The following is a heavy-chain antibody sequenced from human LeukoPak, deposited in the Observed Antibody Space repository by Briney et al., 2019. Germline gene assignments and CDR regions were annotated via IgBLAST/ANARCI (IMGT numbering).Heavy chain of an antibody. J-gene: IGHJ5*02. V-gene: IGHV4-59*01. CDR1: GGSISSYY. Sequence: SETLSLTCTVSGGSISSYYWSWIRQPPGKGREWIGYIWYSGSTNYNPSLKSRVTISVDTSKNQFSLKLSSVTAADTAVYYCARGVYIVATISNNWFDPWGQGTLVTVSS. D-gene: IGHD5-12*01. CDR2: IWYSGST. CDR3: ARGVYIVATISNNWFDP.